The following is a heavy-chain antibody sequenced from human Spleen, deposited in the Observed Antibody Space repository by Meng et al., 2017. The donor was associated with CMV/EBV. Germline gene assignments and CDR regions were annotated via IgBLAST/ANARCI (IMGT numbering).Heavy chain of an antibody. CDR1: DSVSSNSAA. V-gene: IGHV6-1*01. Sequence: DSVSSNSAAWNWIRQSPSRGLGWLGRTYYRSKWYNDHAVSVKSRITINPDTSKNQFSLQLNSVTPEDTAVYYCARGELELRTIWFDPWGQGTLVTVSS. CDR2: TYYRSKWYN. CDR3: ARGELELRTIWFDP. D-gene: IGHD1-7*01. J-gene: IGHJ5*02.